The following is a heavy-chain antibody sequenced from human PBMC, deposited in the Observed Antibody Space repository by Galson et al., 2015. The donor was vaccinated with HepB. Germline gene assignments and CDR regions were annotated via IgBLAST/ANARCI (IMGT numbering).Heavy chain of an antibody. D-gene: IGHD3-10*01. CDR1: GFNFSSYA. CDR2: ISYDGSNK. Sequence: SLRLSCAASGFNFSSYAMHWVRQAPGKGLEWVAVISYDGSNKYYADSVKGRFTISRDNSKNTLYLQMNSLRAEDTAVYYCARDGDYGSGSYYPWAYYYYYGMDVWGQGTTVTVSS. CDR3: ARDGDYGSGSYYPWAYYYYYGMDV. J-gene: IGHJ6*02. V-gene: IGHV3-30-3*01.